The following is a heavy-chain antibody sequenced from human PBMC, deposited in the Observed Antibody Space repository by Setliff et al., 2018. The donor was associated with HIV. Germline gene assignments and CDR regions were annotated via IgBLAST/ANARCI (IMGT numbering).Heavy chain of an antibody. V-gene: IGHV1-46*01. D-gene: IGHD3-3*01. Sequence: ASVKVSCKASGYTFTSYYMHWVRQAPAQGLEWMGIINPSGGSTGYAQKFQGRVTMTRDTSTSTVYMELSSLRSEDTAVYYCARGSVPIWSGFPHYFDYWGQGSLVTVSS. CDR3: ARGSVPIWSGFPHYFDY. J-gene: IGHJ4*02. CDR1: GYTFTSYY. CDR2: INPSGGST.